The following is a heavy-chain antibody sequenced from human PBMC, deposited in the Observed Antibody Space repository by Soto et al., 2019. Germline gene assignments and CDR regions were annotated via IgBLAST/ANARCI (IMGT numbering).Heavy chain of an antibody. J-gene: IGHJ3*02. CDR2: MNPTSGNT. V-gene: IGHV1-8*01. Sequence: ASVKVSCKASGYTFSSYDINWVRQAPGQGLEWMGWMNPTSGNTGSAQKFQGRVSMTRDSSLSTAYLELSSLRPEDTAVYFCARPRTRYYEDSGDAFDIWGQGTVVTVS. CDR1: GYTFSSYD. D-gene: IGHD3-22*01. CDR3: ARPRTRYYEDSGDAFDI.